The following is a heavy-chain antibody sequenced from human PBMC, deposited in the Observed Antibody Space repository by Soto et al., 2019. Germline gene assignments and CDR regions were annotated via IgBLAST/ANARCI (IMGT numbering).Heavy chain of an antibody. J-gene: IGHJ5*02. CDR3: AGQTGGSWWGDWFDP. Sequence: EVQLLESGGGLVQPGGSLRLSCAASGFTFSSYPLNWVRQAPGKGLEWVSASGGGGNTYYADSVKGRFTISRDNSKNTLSLQMNSLRADDTAVYYSAGQTGGSWWGDWFDPWGKGTLVTVSS. CDR2: SGGGGNT. V-gene: IGHV3-23*01. CDR1: GFTFSSYP. D-gene: IGHD6-13*01.